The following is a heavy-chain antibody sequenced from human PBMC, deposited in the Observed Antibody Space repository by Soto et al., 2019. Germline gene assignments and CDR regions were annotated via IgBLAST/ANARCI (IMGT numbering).Heavy chain of an antibody. CDR3: TRSVGGLNDVLDL. D-gene: IGHD1-26*01. CDR1: GFTFSDYF. J-gene: IGHJ3*01. Sequence: EVHLVESGGGLVQPGGSLRLSCAASGFTFSDYFMDWASLAAGKGLEWVGRIRKRSNSYTTEYAASVKGRFTISRDDSKNSLFLQMNSLKTDDTAVYYCTRSVGGLNDVLDLWGQGTLVTVSS. CDR2: IRKRSNSYTT. V-gene: IGHV3-72*01.